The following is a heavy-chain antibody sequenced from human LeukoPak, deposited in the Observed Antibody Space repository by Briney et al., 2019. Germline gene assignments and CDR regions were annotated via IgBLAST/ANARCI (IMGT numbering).Heavy chain of an antibody. CDR2: ISAYNGNT. V-gene: IGHV1-18*01. Sequence: ASVKVSCKASGYTFTSYGISWVRQAPGQGLEWVGWISAYNGNTNYAQKLQGRVTMTRDTSTSTVYMELSSLRSEDTAVYYCARVRDGYNDAYDIWGQGTMVTVHS. CDR1: GYTFTSYG. J-gene: IGHJ3*02. CDR3: ARVRDGYNDAYDI. D-gene: IGHD5-24*01.